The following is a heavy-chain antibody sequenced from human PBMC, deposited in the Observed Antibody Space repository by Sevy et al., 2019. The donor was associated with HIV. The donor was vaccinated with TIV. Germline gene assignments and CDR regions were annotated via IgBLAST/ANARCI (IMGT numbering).Heavy chain of an antibody. J-gene: IGHJ3*02. CDR2: IYYSGST. V-gene: IGHV4-39*01. Sequence: SETLSLTCTVSGGSISSSSYYWGWIRQPPGKGLEWIGSIYYSGSTYYNPSLKSLVTIFVDTSKNQFALKLSPVTAADTAVYYCARRTTFGGVIDGSFGIWGQGTMVTVSS. D-gene: IGHD3-16*02. CDR1: GGSISSSSYY. CDR3: ARRTTFGGVIDGSFGI.